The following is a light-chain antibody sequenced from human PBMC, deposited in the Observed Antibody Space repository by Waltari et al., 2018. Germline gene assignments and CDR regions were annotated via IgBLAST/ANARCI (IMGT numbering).Light chain of an antibody. Sequence: SSELTQDPTVSVALGQTVRITCQGDSTRRYYPSWYQPRPGQAPFLVFYGQSSRPSGIPDRFSGSISGNTASLTITGAQAEDEADYYCHSRDSSSTRFFGGGTRLTV. CDR1: STRRYY. V-gene: IGLV3-19*01. CDR3: HSRDSSSTRF. J-gene: IGLJ2*01. CDR2: GQS.